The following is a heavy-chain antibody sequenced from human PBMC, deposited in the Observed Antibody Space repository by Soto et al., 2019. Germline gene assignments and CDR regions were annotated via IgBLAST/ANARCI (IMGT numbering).Heavy chain of an antibody. V-gene: IGHV1-18*01. CDR3: ARGNWFDP. CDR1: GGTFSSYA. J-gene: IGHJ5*02. Sequence: KASGGTFSSYAISWVRQAPGQGLEWMGWISAYNGNTDYAQNFQGRVTMTTDTSISTVYMELSVLRSEDTAVYYCARGNWFDPWGQGTLVTVSS. CDR2: ISAYNGNT.